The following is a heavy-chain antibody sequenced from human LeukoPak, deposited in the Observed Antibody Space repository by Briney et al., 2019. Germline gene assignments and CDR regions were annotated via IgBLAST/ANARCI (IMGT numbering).Heavy chain of an antibody. D-gene: IGHD3-10*01. Sequence: ASVKVSCKASGYTFTSYAMNWVRQAPGQGLEWMGWINTNTGNPTYAQGFTGRFVFSLDTSVSTAYLQISSLKAEDTAVYYCARVELWFGELGMNYYYMDVWGKGTTVTVSS. CDR1: GYTFTSYA. J-gene: IGHJ6*03. V-gene: IGHV7-4-1*02. CDR3: ARVELWFGELGMNYYYMDV. CDR2: INTNTGNP.